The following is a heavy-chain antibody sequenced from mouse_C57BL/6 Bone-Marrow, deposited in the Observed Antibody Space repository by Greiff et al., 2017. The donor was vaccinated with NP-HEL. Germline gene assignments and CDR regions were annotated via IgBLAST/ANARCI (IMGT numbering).Heavy chain of an antibody. CDR2: INPGSGGT. CDR1: GYAFTNYL. D-gene: IGHD2-4*01. CDR3: ARGGLRRGYAMDY. Sequence: VQLQQSGAELVRPGTSVKVSCKASGYAFTNYLIEWVKQRPGQGLEWIGVINPGSGGTNYNEKFKGKATLTADTSSSTAYMQLSSLTTEDSAVYYCARGGLRRGYAMDYWGQGTSVTVSS. V-gene: IGHV1-54*01. J-gene: IGHJ4*01.